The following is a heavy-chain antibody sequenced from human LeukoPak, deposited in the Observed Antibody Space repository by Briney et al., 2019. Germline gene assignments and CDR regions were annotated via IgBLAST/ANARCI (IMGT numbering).Heavy chain of an antibody. J-gene: IGHJ6*03. D-gene: IGHD3-3*01. Sequence: PGGSLRLSCAASGFIFSDYYMSWIRQAPGKGLEWVSYISSSGDARHYADSVKGRFTISRDNAKNSLYLQLNSLRAEDTAVYYCAKGSKEVLFTRDHYMDVWGKGTTVTISS. CDR2: ISSSGDAR. CDR1: GFIFSDYY. CDR3: AKGSKEVLFTRDHYMDV. V-gene: IGHV3-11*04.